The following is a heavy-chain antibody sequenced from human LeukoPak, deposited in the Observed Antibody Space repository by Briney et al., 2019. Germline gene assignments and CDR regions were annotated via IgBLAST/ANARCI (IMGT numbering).Heavy chain of an antibody. CDR3: ARGRRGAASGIDPLFDL. CDR1: GFTFRSND. D-gene: IGHD6-13*01. J-gene: IGHJ4*02. Sequence: PGGSLRLSWAASGFTFRSNDMHWVRQATGKRLEWVSAIGTGGDTHYSDSVKGRFTISKENARSSLYLQMNSLRAEDTAVYYCARGRRGAASGIDPLFDLWGQGTLVTVSS. CDR2: IGTGGDT. V-gene: IGHV3-13*01.